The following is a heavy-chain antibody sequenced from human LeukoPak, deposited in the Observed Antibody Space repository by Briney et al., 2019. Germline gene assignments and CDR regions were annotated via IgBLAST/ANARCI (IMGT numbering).Heavy chain of an antibody. CDR3: ARDLTGAFDY. J-gene: IGHJ4*02. CDR1: GGSITSGYYY. V-gene: IGHV4-61*02. Sequence: SETLSLTCSVSGGSITSGYYYRSWLRQSPETGLEWIGRMYRTGTTNYNPSLKSRVTMSRDTSKNQFSLNLSSVTAADTAVYYCARDLTGAFDYWGQGTLVTVSS. CDR2: MYRTGTT. D-gene: IGHD3-9*01.